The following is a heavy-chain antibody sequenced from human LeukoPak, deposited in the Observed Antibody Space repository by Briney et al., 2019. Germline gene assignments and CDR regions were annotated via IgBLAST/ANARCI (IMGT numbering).Heavy chain of an antibody. V-gene: IGHV3-23*01. CDR2: ISGSGGST. D-gene: IGHD3-3*02. CDR1: GFTFSSYA. J-gene: IGHJ4*02. Sequence: PGGSLRLSCAASGFTFSSYAMSWVRQAPGKGLEWVSGISGSGGSTYYADSVKGRFTISRDNSKNTLYLQMNSLRAEETAVYYCAKGGTLAFRIFDYWGQGTLVTVSS. CDR3: AKGGTLAFRIFDY.